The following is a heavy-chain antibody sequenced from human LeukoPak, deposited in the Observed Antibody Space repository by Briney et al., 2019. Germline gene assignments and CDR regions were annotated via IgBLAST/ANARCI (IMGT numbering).Heavy chain of an antibody. CDR2: ISGSGGST. CDR3: AKVGYSSSSGWFDP. V-gene: IGHV3-23*01. J-gene: IGHJ5*02. Sequence: GGSLRLSCAASGFTFSSYAMSWVRQAPGKGLEWVSAISGSGGSTYYADSVKGRFTISRGNSKNTLYLQMNSLRAEDTAVYYCAKVGYSSSSGWFDPWGQGTLVTVSS. D-gene: IGHD6-6*01. CDR1: GFTFSSYA.